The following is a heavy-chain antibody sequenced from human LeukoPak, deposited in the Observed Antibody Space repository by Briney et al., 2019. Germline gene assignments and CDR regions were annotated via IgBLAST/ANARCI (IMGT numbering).Heavy chain of an antibody. CDR3: ASSPYYYDSGHFDY. Sequence: GGSLRPSCAASGFTFSSYAMHWVRQAPGKGLEWVAVISYDGSNKYYADSVKGRFTISRDNSKNTLYLQMNSLRAEDTAVYYCASSPYYYDSGHFDYWGQGTLVTVSS. CDR2: ISYDGSNK. CDR1: GFTFSSYA. J-gene: IGHJ4*02. D-gene: IGHD3-22*01. V-gene: IGHV3-30-3*01.